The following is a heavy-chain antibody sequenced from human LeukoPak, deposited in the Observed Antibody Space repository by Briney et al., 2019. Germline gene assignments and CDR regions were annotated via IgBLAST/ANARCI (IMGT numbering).Heavy chain of an antibody. Sequence: SETLSLTCTVSGGSIRSGSYYWSWIRRPAGKGLEWIGRIYTSGSTNYNPSLKSRVTISVDTSKNQFSLKLSSVTAADTAVYYCARGPVITFGYWGQGTLVTVSS. CDR3: ARGPVITFGY. CDR2: IYTSGST. J-gene: IGHJ4*02. V-gene: IGHV4-61*02. D-gene: IGHD3-16*01. CDR1: GGSIRSGSYY.